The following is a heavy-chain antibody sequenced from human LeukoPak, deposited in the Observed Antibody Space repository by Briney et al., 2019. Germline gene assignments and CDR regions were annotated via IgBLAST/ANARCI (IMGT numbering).Heavy chain of an antibody. CDR3: AKELPYDSSDSPRWYFDF. V-gene: IGHV3-23*01. J-gene: IGHJ4*02. CDR2: ISGSGGST. CDR1: GFTFSSYV. Sequence: PGGSLRLSCAASGFTFSSYVMSWVRQAPGKGLQWVSTISGSGGSTYYADPVKGQFTISRDNSKNTLYVQMNSLRAEDTAVYYCAKELPYDSSDSPRWYFDFWGQGTLVTVSS. D-gene: IGHD3-22*01.